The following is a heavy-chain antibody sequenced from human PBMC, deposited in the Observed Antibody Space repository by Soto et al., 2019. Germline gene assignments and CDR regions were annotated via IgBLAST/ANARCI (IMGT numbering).Heavy chain of an antibody. CDR1: GFTFTRYS. J-gene: IGHJ4*02. V-gene: IGHV3-21*01. CDR2: ISSSSTYI. Sequence: EVQLVESGGGLVKPGGSLRLSCAASGFTFTRYSLNWVRQVPGKGLEWVSSISSSSTYIYYSDSVRGRFTISRDNAKNSLYLQMNSLRAEDTAVYYCARDPGSRGNYYFDFWGQGTLVTVSS. D-gene: IGHD6-13*01. CDR3: ARDPGSRGNYYFDF.